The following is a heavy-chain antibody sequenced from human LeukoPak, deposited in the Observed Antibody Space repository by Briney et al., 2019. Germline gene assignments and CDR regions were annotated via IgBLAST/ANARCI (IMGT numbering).Heavy chain of an antibody. CDR1: GFTVSSNY. V-gene: IGHV3-23*01. Sequence: GGSLRLSCAASGFTVSSNYMSWVRQGPGKGLEWVSGISGSGGSTYSADSVKGRFTISRDNSKKTVYLQMNSLRAEDTAVYYCAKDRGLVGSTPSNFDYWGQGTLVTVSS. CDR2: ISGSGGST. D-gene: IGHD1-26*01. J-gene: IGHJ4*02. CDR3: AKDRGLVGSTPSNFDY.